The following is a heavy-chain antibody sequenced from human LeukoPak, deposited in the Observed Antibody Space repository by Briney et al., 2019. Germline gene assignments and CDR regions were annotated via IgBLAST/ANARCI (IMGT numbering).Heavy chain of an antibody. Sequence: GSGPTLVKPTQTLTLTCTFSGFSLTTSGVGVGWIRQPPGKALEWLGIIYWDDDRYYSSSLKTRLTFTKDTSKNQVVLTMTNMDPVDTATYFCAHRRQGFGFDSWGQGALVSVSS. D-gene: IGHD3-3*01. J-gene: IGHJ4*02. CDR1: GFSLTTSGVG. CDR2: IYWDDDR. V-gene: IGHV2-5*02. CDR3: AHRRQGFGFDS.